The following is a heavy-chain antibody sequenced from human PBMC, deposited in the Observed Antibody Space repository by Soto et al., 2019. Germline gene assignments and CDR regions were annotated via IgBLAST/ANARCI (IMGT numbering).Heavy chain of an antibody. Sequence: SETLSLTCAVYGGSFSGYYWSWIRQPPGKGLEWIGEINHSGSTNYNPSLKSRVTISVDTSKNQFSLKLSSVTAADTAVYYCARLRAAAGFYYYFYGMDVWGQGTTVTVSS. CDR3: ARLRAAAGFYYYFYGMDV. D-gene: IGHD6-13*01. J-gene: IGHJ6*02. V-gene: IGHV4-34*01. CDR2: INHSGST. CDR1: GGSFSGYY.